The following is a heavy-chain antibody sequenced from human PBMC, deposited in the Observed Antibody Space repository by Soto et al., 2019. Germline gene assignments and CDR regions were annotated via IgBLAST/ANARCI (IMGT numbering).Heavy chain of an antibody. CDR1: GGSISSSNW. CDR3: ASAKGYYYGMDV. Sequence: PSETLSLTCAVSGGSISSSNWWSWVRQPPGKGLEWIGEIYQSGSTNYNPSLKSRVSISVDKSKNQFSLKLSSLTAADTAVYYSASAKGYYYGMDVWGQRTTVTVSS. J-gene: IGHJ6*02. CDR2: IYQSGST. V-gene: IGHV4-4*02.